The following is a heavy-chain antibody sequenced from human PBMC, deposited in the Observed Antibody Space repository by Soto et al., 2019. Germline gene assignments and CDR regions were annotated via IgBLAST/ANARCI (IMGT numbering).Heavy chain of an antibody. CDR2: INAGNCNT. Sequence: GASVKVSCKASGYTFTSCAMHWVRQAPGQRLEWIGWINAGNCNTKYSQKFQGRVTITRDTSASTAYMDLSSLRSEDTAVYYCARARGDCSGGSCYSVFYYYYMDVWGKGTTVTVSS. V-gene: IGHV1-3*01. CDR1: GYTFTSCA. CDR3: ARARGDCSGGSCYSVFYYYYMDV. D-gene: IGHD2-15*01. J-gene: IGHJ6*03.